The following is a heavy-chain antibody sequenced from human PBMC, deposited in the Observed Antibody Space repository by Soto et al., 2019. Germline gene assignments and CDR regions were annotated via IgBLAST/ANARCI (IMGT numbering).Heavy chain of an antibody. J-gene: IGHJ6*02. Sequence: PGESMKISCKGSGYSFTIYWIGWVRQMPGKGLEWMGIIYPGDSDTRYSPSFQGQVTISADKSISTAYLQWSSLKASDTAMYYCARXLVPAAKHYYYYYGMDVWGQGTTVTVSS. CDR3: ARXLVPAAKHYYYYYGMDV. CDR2: IYPGDSDT. V-gene: IGHV5-51*01. CDR1: GYSFTIYW. D-gene: IGHD2-2*01.